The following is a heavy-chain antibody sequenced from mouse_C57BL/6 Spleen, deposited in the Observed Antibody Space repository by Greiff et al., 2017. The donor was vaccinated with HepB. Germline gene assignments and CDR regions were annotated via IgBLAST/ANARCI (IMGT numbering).Heavy chain of an antibody. J-gene: IGHJ4*01. CDR3: ARRTVVATGGAMDY. V-gene: IGHV1-26*01. Sequence: EVQLQQSGPELVKPGASVKISCKASGYTFTDYYMNWVKQSHGKSLEWIGDINPNNGGTSYNQKFKGKATLTVDKSSSTAYMELRSLTSEDSAVYYCARRTVVATGGAMDYWGQGTSVTVSS. D-gene: IGHD1-1*01. CDR2: INPNNGGT. CDR1: GYTFTDYY.